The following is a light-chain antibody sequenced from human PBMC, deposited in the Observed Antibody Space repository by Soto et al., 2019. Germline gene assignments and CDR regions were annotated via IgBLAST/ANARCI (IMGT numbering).Light chain of an antibody. CDR1: TSNIGSNT. V-gene: IGLV1-44*01. CDR3: STWDDSLNGVV. Sequence: QSVLTQPPSASGTPGQRVTISCSGSTSNIGSNTVNWYQQLPRTAPKLLIYSNNERPSGVPDRFSGSKSGTSASLATSGLQSEDEAEYYCSTWDDSLNGVVFGGGTKLTVL. J-gene: IGLJ3*02. CDR2: SNN.